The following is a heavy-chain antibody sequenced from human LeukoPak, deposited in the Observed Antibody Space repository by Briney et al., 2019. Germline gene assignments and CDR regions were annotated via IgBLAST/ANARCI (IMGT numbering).Heavy chain of an antibody. CDR2: IRSKAYVGTT. J-gene: IGHJ4*02. Sequence: GGSLRLSCTASGITFGDYAMSWVRQAPGKGLEWVGFIRSKAYVGTTEYAASVKGTFTISRDDSKSIAYLQMNSLKTEDTAVYYCTRYSNYYPLGYWGQGTLVTVSS. CDR3: TRYSNYYPLGY. CDR1: GITFGDYA. V-gene: IGHV3-49*04. D-gene: IGHD4-11*01.